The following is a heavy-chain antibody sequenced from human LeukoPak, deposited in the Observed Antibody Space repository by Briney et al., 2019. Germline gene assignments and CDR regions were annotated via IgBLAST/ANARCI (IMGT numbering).Heavy chain of an antibody. CDR3: AKAEHYYDTRGDY. CDR2: ISGSGDST. Sequence: GGTLRLSCAASGFTFSSYGMSWVRQAPGKGLEWVSGISGSGDSTYYADSVKGRFTISRDNSKNTLYLQMNSLRAEDTALYYCAKAEHYYDTRGDYWGQGTLVTVSS. D-gene: IGHD3-22*01. J-gene: IGHJ4*02. V-gene: IGHV3-23*01. CDR1: GFTFSSYG.